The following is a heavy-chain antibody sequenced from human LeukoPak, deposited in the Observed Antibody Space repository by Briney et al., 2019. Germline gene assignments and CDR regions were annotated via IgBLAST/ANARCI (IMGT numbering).Heavy chain of an antibody. D-gene: IGHD6-6*01. J-gene: IGHJ4*02. V-gene: IGHV1-2*02. CDR1: GYNFIDYY. CDR2: INPRSGGT. Sequence: ASVKVSCKASGYNFIDYYIHWVRQAPGQGPEWMGWINPRSGGTKYAQEYQGRITMTRDTSIDTGYIEVTSLTYDDTAVFFCTREPLSGQLVPYDYWGQGTVVTVSS. CDR3: TREPLSGQLVPYDY.